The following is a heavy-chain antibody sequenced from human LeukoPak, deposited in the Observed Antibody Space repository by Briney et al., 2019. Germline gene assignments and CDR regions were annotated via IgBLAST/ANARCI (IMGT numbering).Heavy chain of an antibody. J-gene: IGHJ4*02. Sequence: GGSLRRSCAAYGFTVGSNYMSWVRQAPGKGLEWVSIIYRGGSTNYADSVKGRFTISRDTSKNTLYLQMNSLRAEDTAVYYCARLSANSSAYFFDYWGQGTLVTVSS. CDR3: ARLSANSSAYFFDY. D-gene: IGHD3-22*01. CDR2: IYRGGST. V-gene: IGHV3-66*04. CDR1: GFTVGSNY.